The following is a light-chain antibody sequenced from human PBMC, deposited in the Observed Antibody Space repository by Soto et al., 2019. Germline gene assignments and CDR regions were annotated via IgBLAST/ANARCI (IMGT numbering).Light chain of an antibody. CDR2: AAS. V-gene: IGKV1-12*01. Sequence: DIQMTQSPSSVSASVGDRVTITCRASQGISSRLACYQHKPGKAPNLLIYAASNLQSGVPSRFSGSGSETDFTLTIGSLQPEDFATYYCQQANSFPLTFGGGTKVESK. CDR3: QQANSFPLT. J-gene: IGKJ4*01. CDR1: QGISSR.